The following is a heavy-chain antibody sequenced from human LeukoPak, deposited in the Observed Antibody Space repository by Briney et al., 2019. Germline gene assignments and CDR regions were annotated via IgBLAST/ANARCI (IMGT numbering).Heavy chain of an antibody. V-gene: IGHV1-8*01. CDR3: ARSVRVDFWSGPGKFDP. J-gene: IGHJ5*02. CDR1: GYTFTSYD. CDR2: RNPNSGNT. Sequence: ASVKVSCKASGYTFTSYDINWVRQATGQGLECMGWRNPNSGNTGYAQKFQGRVTMTRNTSISTAYMELSSLRSEDTAVYYCARSVRVDFWSGPGKFDPWGQGTLVTVSS. D-gene: IGHD3-3*01.